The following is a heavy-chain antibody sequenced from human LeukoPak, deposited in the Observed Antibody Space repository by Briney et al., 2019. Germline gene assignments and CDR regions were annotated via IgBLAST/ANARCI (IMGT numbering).Heavy chain of an antibody. CDR3: AREGLTGTIDY. CDR1: GFTVSSNY. CDR2: IYSGGST. V-gene: IGHV3-53*01. D-gene: IGHD1/OR15-1a*01. Sequence: PGGSLRLSCAASGFTVSSNYTSWVRQAPGKGLGWVSVIYSGGSTYYADSVKGRFTISRDNSKNTLYLQMNSLRAEDTAVYYCAREGLTGTIDYWGQGTLVTVSS. J-gene: IGHJ4*02.